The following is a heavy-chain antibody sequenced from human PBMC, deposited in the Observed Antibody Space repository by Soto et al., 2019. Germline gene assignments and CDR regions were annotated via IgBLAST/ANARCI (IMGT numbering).Heavy chain of an antibody. CDR1: GGSFSGYY. Sequence: SETLSLTCAVYGGSFSGYYWSWIRQPPGKGLEWIGEINHSGSTNYNPSLKSRVTISVDTSKNQFSLKLSSVTAADTAVYYCARVTKGMATIRPYYYYYGMDVWGQGTTVTVSS. V-gene: IGHV4-34*01. CDR2: INHSGST. CDR3: ARVTKGMATIRPYYYYYGMDV. J-gene: IGHJ6*02. D-gene: IGHD5-12*01.